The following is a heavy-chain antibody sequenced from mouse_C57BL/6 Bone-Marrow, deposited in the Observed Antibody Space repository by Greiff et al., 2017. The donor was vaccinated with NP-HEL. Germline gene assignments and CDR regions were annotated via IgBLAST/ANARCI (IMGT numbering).Heavy chain of an antibody. J-gene: IGHJ3*01. Sequence: QVQLQQSGAELVRPGASVTLSCKASGYTFTDYEMHWVKQTPVHGLEWIGAIDPETGGTAYNQKFKGKAILTADKSSSTAYMELRSLTSEDSAVYYCTSPELAWFAYWGQGTLVTVSA. D-gene: IGHD4-1*01. V-gene: IGHV1-15*01. CDR3: TSPELAWFAY. CDR2: IDPETGGT. CDR1: GYTFTDYE.